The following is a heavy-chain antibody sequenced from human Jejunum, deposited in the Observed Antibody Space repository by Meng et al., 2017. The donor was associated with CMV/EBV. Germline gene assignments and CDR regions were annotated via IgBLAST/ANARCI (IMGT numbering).Heavy chain of an antibody. J-gene: IGHJ4*02. CDR1: GGSVSSESHS. CDR3: ARDLTNKWFYY. V-gene: IGHV4-39*07. CDR2: MYFSGIA. D-gene: IGHD1-26*01. Sequence: NLQESGPGLVKPSPTLSHTWPVSGGSVSSESHSWAWFRRPPGKRLEWIGSMYFSGIADYNPSLKSRVTISLHATQKQFSLRLTSVTAADSAVYFCARDLTNKWFYYWGQGTLVTVSS.